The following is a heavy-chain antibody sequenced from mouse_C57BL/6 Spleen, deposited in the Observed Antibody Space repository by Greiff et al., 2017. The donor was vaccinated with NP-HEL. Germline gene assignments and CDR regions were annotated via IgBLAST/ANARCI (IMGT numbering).Heavy chain of an antibody. CDR1: GFTFSNYW. CDR3: TGDTTVVGWYFDV. J-gene: IGHJ1*03. D-gene: IGHD1-1*01. CDR2: IRLKSDNYAT. Sequence: EVQGVESGGGLVQPGGSMKLSCVASGFTFSNYWMNWVRQSPEKGLEWVAQIRLKSDNYATHYAESVKGRFTISRDDSKSSVYLQMNNLRAEDTGIYYCTGDTTVVGWYFDVWGTGTTVTVSS. V-gene: IGHV6-3*01.